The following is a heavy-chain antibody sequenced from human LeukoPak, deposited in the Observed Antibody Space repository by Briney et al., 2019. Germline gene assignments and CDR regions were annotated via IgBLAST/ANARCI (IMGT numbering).Heavy chain of an antibody. V-gene: IGHV4-34*01. CDR2: INHSGST. CDR1: GGSFSGYY. CDR3: ARVGFHYRYYLDY. J-gene: IGHJ4*02. D-gene: IGHD3-16*02. Sequence: SETLSLTCAVYGGSFSGYYWSWIRQPPGKGLEWIGEINHSGSTNYNPSLKSRVTISVDTSKNQFSLKLNSVTAADTAVYYCARVGFHYRYYLDYWGQGTLVTVSS.